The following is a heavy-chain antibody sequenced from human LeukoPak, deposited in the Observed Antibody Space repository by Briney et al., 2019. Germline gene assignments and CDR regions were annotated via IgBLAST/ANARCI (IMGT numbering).Heavy chain of an antibody. D-gene: IGHD3-10*01. Sequence: SGTLSLTCAVSGGSISSSNWWSWVRQPPGKWLEWIGEIYHSGSTNYNPSLKSRVTISVDKSKNQFSLKLSSVTAADTAVYYCARCLNVVRGVIIEIYYYYYYMDVWGKGTTVTISS. CDR2: IYHSGST. V-gene: IGHV4-4*02. J-gene: IGHJ6*03. CDR1: GGSISSSNW. CDR3: ARCLNVVRGVIIEIYYYYYYMDV.